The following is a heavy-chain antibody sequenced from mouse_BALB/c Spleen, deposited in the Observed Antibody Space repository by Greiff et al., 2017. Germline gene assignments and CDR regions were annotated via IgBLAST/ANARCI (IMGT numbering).Heavy chain of an antibody. D-gene: IGHD2-1*01. Sequence: ESGPGLVKPSQSLSLTCSVTGYSITSGYYWNWIRQFPGNKLEWMGYISYDGSNNYNPSLKNRISITRDTSKNQFFLKLNSVTTEDTATYYCARGGSYGNYEGFAYWGQGTLVTVSA. CDR3: ARGGSYGNYEGFAY. CDR2: ISYDGSN. V-gene: IGHV3-6*02. CDR1: GYSITSGYY. J-gene: IGHJ3*01.